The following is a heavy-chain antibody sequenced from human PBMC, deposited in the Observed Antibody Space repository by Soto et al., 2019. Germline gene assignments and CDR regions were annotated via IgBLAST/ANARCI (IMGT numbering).Heavy chain of an antibody. CDR2: IDPSDSYT. V-gene: IGHV5-10-1*01. D-gene: IGHD6-13*01. CDR1: GYSFTSYW. Sequence: EVQLVPSGAEVKKPGASLRISCKGSGYSFTSYWISWVRQMPGKGLGWMGRIDPSDSYTNYSPSFQAHVTISADKSISTAYLQWSSLKASDTAMYYCARLQAAAGDNDLTFDYWGQGTLVTVSS. J-gene: IGHJ4*02. CDR3: ARLQAAAGDNDLTFDY.